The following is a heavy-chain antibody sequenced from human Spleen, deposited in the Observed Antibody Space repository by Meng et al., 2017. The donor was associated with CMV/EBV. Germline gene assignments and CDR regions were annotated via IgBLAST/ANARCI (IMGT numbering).Heavy chain of an antibody. V-gene: IGHV1-24*01. CDR3: VTDDLCSGGDCSVGY. J-gene: IGHJ4*02. CDR1: GFTFTSSA. D-gene: IGHD2-21*02. Sequence: ASVKVSCKASGFTFTSSAVQWVPQAPGKGLEWMGGFDPEDGETIYAQKFQGRVTMTEDTSTNTAYMELSNLRSDDTAVYYYVTDDLCSGGDCSVGYWGQGTLVTVSS. CDR2: FDPEDGET.